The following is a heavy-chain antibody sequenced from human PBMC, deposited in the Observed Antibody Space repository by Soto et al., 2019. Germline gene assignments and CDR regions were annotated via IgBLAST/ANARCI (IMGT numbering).Heavy chain of an antibody. V-gene: IGHV4-39*01. CDR3: ARNIVVVVAARSDYYGMDV. CDR2: IYYSGST. Sequence: TSETLSLTCTVSGGSISSSSYYWGWIRQPPGKGLEWIGSIYYSGSTYYNPSLKSRVTISVDTSKNQFSLKLSSVTAADTAVYYCARNIVVVVAARSDYYGMDVWGQGTTVTVSS. D-gene: IGHD2-15*01. J-gene: IGHJ6*02. CDR1: GGSISSSSYY.